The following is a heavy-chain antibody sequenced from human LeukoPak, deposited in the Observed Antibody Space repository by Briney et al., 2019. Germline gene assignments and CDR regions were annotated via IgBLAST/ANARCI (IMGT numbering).Heavy chain of an antibody. CDR3: ARAGGVVPAATRYNWFDP. CDR1: GFTFSSYS. V-gene: IGHV3-48*04. J-gene: IGHJ5*02. D-gene: IGHD2-2*01. CDR2: ISSSSSTI. Sequence: GSLRLSCAASGFTFSSYSMNWVRQAPGKGLEWVSYISSSSSTIYYADSVKGRFTISRDNAKNSLYLQMNSLRAEDTAVYYCARAGGVVPAATRYNWFDPWGQGTLVTVSS.